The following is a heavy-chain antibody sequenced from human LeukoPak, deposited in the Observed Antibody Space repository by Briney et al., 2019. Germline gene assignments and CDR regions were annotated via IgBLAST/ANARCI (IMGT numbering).Heavy chain of an antibody. Sequence: GGSLRLSCAASGFTFSSYGMHWVRQAPGKGLEWVAFIRYDGSNKYYADSVKGRFTISRDNSKNTLYLQMNRLRAEDTAVYYCAKRDDYYYYYMDVWGKGATVTVSS. J-gene: IGHJ6*03. V-gene: IGHV3-30*02. CDR2: IRYDGSNK. CDR3: AKRDDYYYYYMDV. CDR1: GFTFSSYG.